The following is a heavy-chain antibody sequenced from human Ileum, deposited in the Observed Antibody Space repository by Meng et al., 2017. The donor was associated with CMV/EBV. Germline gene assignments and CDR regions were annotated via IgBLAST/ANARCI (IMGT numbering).Heavy chain of an antibody. CDR3: AKVAGGTYHYFDY. CDR2: IHYDGSNK. V-gene: IGHV3-30*02. J-gene: IGHJ4*02. D-gene: IGHD1-26*01. Sequence: GESLKISCAVSGFTFSTYGMHWVRQAPGKGLEWVAFIHYDGSNKYYTDSVKGRFTISRDNSKNTLYLQMNSLRPEDTAVYFCAKVAGGTYHYFDYWGQGTLVTVSS. CDR1: GFTFSTYG.